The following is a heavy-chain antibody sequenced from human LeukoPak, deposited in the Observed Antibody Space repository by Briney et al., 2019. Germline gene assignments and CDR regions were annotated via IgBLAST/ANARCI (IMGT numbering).Heavy chain of an antibody. CDR2: IRSKAYGGTT. CDR1: GFTFGDYA. Sequence: GGSLRLSCTASGFTFGDYAMSWVRQAPGKGLEWVGFIRSKAYGGTTEYAASVKGRFTISRDDSKSIAYLQMNSLKTEDTAVYYCTRAVGEQQLYYYYYYMDVWGKGTTVTISS. D-gene: IGHD6-13*01. V-gene: IGHV3-49*04. CDR3: TRAVGEQQLYYYYYYMDV. J-gene: IGHJ6*03.